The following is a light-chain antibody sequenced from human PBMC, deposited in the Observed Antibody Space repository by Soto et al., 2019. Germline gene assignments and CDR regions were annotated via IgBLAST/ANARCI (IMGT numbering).Light chain of an antibody. Sequence: DIVMTQSPDSLAVSLGERATINCKSSQSVLYSSNNKNYLAWHQQKPGQPPKLLIYWASTRESGVPDRFSGSGSAIDFTLTISSLQAEDVAVYYCQQYFSTPLTLGPGTKVDI. J-gene: IGKJ3*01. V-gene: IGKV4-1*01. CDR3: QQYFSTPLT. CDR2: WAS. CDR1: QSVLYSSNNKNY.